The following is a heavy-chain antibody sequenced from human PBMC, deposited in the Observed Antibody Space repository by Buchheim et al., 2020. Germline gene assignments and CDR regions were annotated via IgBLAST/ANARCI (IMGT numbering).Heavy chain of an antibody. V-gene: IGHV2-70*04. Sequence: QVTLKESGPALVKPTQTLTLTCTFSGFSLSTSNMRVNWIRQPPGKALEWLARIDWDDDKFYSTSLKTRLTISKDTSKNQVVLTMTDMDTVDTAMYYCARIYGANPFSFDYWGQGTL. D-gene: IGHD4-23*01. CDR3: ARIYGANPFSFDY. CDR2: IDWDDDK. J-gene: IGHJ4*02. CDR1: GFSLSTSNMR.